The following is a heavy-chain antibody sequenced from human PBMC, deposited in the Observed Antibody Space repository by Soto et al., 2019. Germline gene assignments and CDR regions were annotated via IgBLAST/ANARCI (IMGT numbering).Heavy chain of an antibody. Sequence: GGSLRLSCAASGFTFSSYGMHWVRQAPGKGLERVAVISYDGSNKYYADSVKGRFTISRDNSKNTLYLQMNSLRAEDTAVYYCXKDQDIVVVVAATAFDYWGQGTLVTVSS. J-gene: IGHJ4*02. D-gene: IGHD2-15*01. CDR2: ISYDGSNK. V-gene: IGHV3-30*18. CDR3: XKDQDIVVVVAATAFDY. CDR1: GFTFSSYG.